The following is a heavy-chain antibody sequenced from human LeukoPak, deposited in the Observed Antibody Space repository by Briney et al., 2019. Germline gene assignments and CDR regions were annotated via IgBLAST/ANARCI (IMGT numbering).Heavy chain of an antibody. J-gene: IGHJ2*01. CDR3: ARDHYGDYYWHFDL. CDR1: GFTVSSNY. Sequence: GGSLRLSCAASGFTVSSNYMSWVRQAPGKGLEWVSVIHSGGSTYYADSVTGRFTISRDNPKNTLYLQMNSLRAEDTAVYYCARDHYGDYYWHFDLWGRGTLVTVSS. V-gene: IGHV3-53*01. D-gene: IGHD4-17*01. CDR2: IHSGGST.